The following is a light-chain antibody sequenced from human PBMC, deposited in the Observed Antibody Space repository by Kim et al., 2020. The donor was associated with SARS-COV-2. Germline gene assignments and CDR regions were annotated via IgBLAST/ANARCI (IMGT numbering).Light chain of an antibody. V-gene: IGKV1-39*01. CDR3: QQSYSTLWT. CDR1: QSINKY. CDR2: AAS. J-gene: IGKJ1*01. Sequence: ASVGDRVTVTCRASQSINKYLNWYQQKPGRAPKLLIYAASTLQSGVPSRFSGGGSGTDFTLTINSLQPEDFATYYCQQSYSTLWTFGQGTKVDIK.